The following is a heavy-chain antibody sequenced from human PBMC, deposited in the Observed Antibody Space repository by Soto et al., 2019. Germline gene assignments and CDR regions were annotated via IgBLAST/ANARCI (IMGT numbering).Heavy chain of an antibody. V-gene: IGHV4-39*01. CDR2: IYYSGST. D-gene: IGHD3-10*01. CDR1: GGSISSSSYY. Sequence: QLQLQESGPGLVKPSETLSLTCTVSGGSISSSSYYWGWIRQPPGKGLEWIGSIYYSGSTYYNPSLKSRVTITVDTSKNQFSLKLSSVTAADTAVYYCARYDITMVRGVVLHYYYMDVWGKGTTVTVSS. CDR3: ARYDITMVRGVVLHYYYMDV. J-gene: IGHJ6*03.